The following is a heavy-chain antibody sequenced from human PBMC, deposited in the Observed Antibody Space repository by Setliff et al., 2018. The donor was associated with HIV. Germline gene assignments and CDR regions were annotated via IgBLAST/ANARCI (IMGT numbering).Heavy chain of an antibody. Sequence: GGSLRLSCTASGFTFGNYAMSWFRQAPGKGLEWVGFIRSEAYGRTTEYAASVKGRFTISRDDSKSIAYLQMNSLKTEDTALYYCATDNCGGDCYLNYWGLGTLVTVSS. CDR3: ATDNCGGDCYLNY. CDR1: GFTFGNYA. CDR2: IRSEAYGRTT. D-gene: IGHD2-21*02. V-gene: IGHV3-49*03. J-gene: IGHJ4*02.